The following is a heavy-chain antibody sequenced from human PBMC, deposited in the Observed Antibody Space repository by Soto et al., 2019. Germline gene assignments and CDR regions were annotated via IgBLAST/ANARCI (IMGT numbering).Heavy chain of an antibody. CDR1: GFTFSSYA. CDR2: ISGSGGST. D-gene: IGHD2-2*01. CDR3: ASRLYCSSTSCSRGDNWFDP. J-gene: IGHJ5*02. Sequence: GGSLRLSCAASGFTFSSYAMSWVRQAPGRGLEWVSAISGSGGSTYYADSVKGRFTISRDNSKNTLYLQMNSLRAEDTAVYYCASRLYCSSTSCSRGDNWFDPWGQGTLVTVSS. V-gene: IGHV3-23*01.